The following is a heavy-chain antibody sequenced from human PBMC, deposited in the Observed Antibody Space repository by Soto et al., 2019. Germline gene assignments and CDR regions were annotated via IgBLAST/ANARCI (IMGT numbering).Heavy chain of an antibody. CDR1: VGSISIGGCY. J-gene: IGHJ4*02. D-gene: IGHD4-17*01. Sequence: LSVTCTVSVGSISIGGCYWSLIRQHPGKGLEWIGYIYYSGSTYYNPSLKSRVTISVDTSKNQFSLKLSSVTAADTAVYYCARVTRMTTAPHFDYWGQGTLVTVSS. CDR2: IYYSGST. CDR3: ARVTRMTTAPHFDY. V-gene: IGHV4-31*03.